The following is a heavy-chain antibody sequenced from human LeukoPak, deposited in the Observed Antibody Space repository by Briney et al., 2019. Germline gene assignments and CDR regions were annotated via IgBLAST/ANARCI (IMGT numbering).Heavy chain of an antibody. CDR1: GFTFSIYA. D-gene: IGHD3-22*01. V-gene: IGHV3-23*01. CDR3: AKKGYYDGSGYYMYYFDH. J-gene: IGHJ4*02. CDR2: ISGSGGTA. Sequence: QPGGSLRLSCAASGFTFSIYAMSWVRQAPGKALEWLSAISGSGGTAYYADSVKGRFTISRDNSKNTLYLQMNSLRAEDTAVYYCAKKGYYDGSGYYMYYFDHWGQGTLVTVSS.